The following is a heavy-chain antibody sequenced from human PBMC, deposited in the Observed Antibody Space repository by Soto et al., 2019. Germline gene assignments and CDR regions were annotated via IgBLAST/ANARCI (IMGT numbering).Heavy chain of an antibody. J-gene: IGHJ4*02. Sequence: SETLSLTCTVSGGSISSGGYYWSWIRQHPGKGLEWIGYIYYSGNTYYNPSLKSRVTISVDTSKNQFSLKLSSVTAADTAVYYCARGVSGTTPKVDYWGQGTLVTVSS. D-gene: IGHD1-7*01. V-gene: IGHV4-31*03. CDR2: IYYSGNT. CDR1: GGSISSGGYY. CDR3: ARGVSGTTPKVDY.